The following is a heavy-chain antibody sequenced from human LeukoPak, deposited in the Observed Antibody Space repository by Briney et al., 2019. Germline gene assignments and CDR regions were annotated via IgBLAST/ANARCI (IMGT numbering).Heavy chain of an antibody. CDR2: ITPDGSAT. CDR1: RFTLSGRW. Sequence: GGSLRLSCVASRFTLSGRWMHWVRQVPGKGLMEVSRITPDGSATAYADSVKGRFTISRDNAKNTLYLEMNSLTAEDTALYYCARSGYYNGYDYWGQGTLVTVSS. J-gene: IGHJ4*02. D-gene: IGHD1-26*01. V-gene: IGHV3-74*03. CDR3: ARSGYYNGYDY.